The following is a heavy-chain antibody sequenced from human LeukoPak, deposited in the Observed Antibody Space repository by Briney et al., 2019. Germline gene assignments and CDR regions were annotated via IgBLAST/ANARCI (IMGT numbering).Heavy chain of an antibody. CDR2: IGAGGTFT. V-gene: IGHV3-23*01. J-gene: IGHJ4*02. Sequence: VQPGASLRLSCTASGFTFSSYAMNWVRQAPGKGLEWVSGIGAGGTFTYYADSVKVRFTISRDNSRNTLYLQMNSLRADDTAVYYCAKDLDYTTYGNYFDYWGQGTLVTVSS. CDR1: GFTFSSYA. CDR3: AKDLDYTTYGNYFDY. D-gene: IGHD4-11*01.